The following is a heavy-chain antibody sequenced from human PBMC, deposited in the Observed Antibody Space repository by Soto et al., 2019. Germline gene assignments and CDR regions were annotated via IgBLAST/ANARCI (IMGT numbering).Heavy chain of an antibody. CDR3: ARGLISGSPYSGGWYYFDY. CDR2: LHHSGGT. Sequence: SETLSIPFPVAADSLSIFYCSWLRQAPGKGLQWSRQLHHSGGTNYNPSLKSRVTISLHTSNNQFSLELSSVTAADTAVYYCARGLISGSPYSGGWYYFDYWGQGTLVTVSS. J-gene: IGHJ4*02. CDR1: ADSLSIFY. D-gene: IGHD1-26*01. V-gene: IGHV4-34*01.